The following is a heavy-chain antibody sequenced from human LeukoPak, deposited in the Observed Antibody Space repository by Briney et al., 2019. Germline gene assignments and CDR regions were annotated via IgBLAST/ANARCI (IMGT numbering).Heavy chain of an antibody. V-gene: IGHV1-18*01. CDR1: GYTFTNYG. J-gene: IGHJ4*02. D-gene: IGHD1-1*01. Sequence: GASVKVSCKASGYTFTNYGFNWVRQAPGQGLEWMGNSAYNGSTNYAQKFQDRVTMTTDTSTSTAYMELSRLRSDDTAVYYCARGKRSFDYWGQGTLVTVSS. CDR3: ARGKRSFDY. CDR2: SAYNGST.